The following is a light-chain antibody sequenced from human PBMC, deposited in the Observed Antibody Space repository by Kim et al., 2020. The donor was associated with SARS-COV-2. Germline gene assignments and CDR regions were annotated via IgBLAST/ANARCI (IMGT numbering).Light chain of an antibody. CDR3: QQYDRSAVYT. J-gene: IGKJ2*01. Sequence: IVLTQSPGTLSLSPGERATLSCRASQSVSSSYLAWYQQKPGQAPRLLMYAASSRATGIPDRFSGSGSETDFTLTISRLEPEDFAVYYCQQYDRSAVYTFGQGTKLEI. V-gene: IGKV3-20*01. CDR2: AAS. CDR1: QSVSSSY.